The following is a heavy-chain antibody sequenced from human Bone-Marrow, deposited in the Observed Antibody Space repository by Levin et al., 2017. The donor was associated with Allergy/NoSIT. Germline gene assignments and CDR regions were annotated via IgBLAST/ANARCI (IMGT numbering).Heavy chain of an antibody. D-gene: IGHD3-22*01. Sequence: SLKISCAASGFNFDNYAMHWVRLVPGKGLEWVSGISWNSGTIGYADSVKGRFTISRDSAKSSLYLEMNSLRVEDTAVYYCVRDGGSFDTSGYYQDFWGQGILVTVSS. CDR2: ISWNSGTI. CDR1: GFNFDNYA. CDR3: VRDGGSFDTSGYYQDF. V-gene: IGHV3-9*01. J-gene: IGHJ4*02.